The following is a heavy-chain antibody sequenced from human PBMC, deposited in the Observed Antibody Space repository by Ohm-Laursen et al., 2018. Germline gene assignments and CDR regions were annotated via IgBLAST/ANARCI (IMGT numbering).Heavy chain of an antibody. CDR3: ARDNDKTPLSHFQNTMDV. V-gene: IGHV1-18*01. CDR2: ISAHNGHT. CDR1: GSTFNS. Sequence: ASVKVSCKASGSTFNSVSWVRQAPGQGLEWLGWISAHNGHTAYAQNVQDRIIMTTDTSTSTAFLELRSLRSDDAGVYYCARDNDKTPLSHFQNTMDVWGPGTTVNV. D-gene: IGHD3-22*01. J-gene: IGHJ6*02.